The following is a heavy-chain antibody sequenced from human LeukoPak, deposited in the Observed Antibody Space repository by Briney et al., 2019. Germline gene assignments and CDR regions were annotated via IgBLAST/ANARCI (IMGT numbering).Heavy chain of an antibody. CDR2: INHSGST. CDR1: GGSFSGYY. J-gene: IGHJ5*02. D-gene: IGHD3-16*01. Sequence: PSETLSLTCAVYGGSFSGYYWSWIRQPPGKGLEWIGEINHSGSTNYNPSLKSRVTISVDTSKNQFSLKLSSVTAADTAVYYCARRSYGHRGDWFDPWGQGTLVTVSS. CDR3: ARRSYGHRGDWFDP. V-gene: IGHV4-34*01.